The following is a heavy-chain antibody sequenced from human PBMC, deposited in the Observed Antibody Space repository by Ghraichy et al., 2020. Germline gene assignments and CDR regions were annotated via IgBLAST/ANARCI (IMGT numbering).Heavy chain of an antibody. V-gene: IGHV4-4*07. J-gene: IGHJ4*02. CDR2: IYTTGST. D-gene: IGHD3-22*01. Sequence: SQTLSLTCTVSGGSISSFYWNWIRQPAGKGLEWIGRIYTTGSTNYNPSLESRVTMSVDTSKNQFSLKLNSVTAADTAVYYCARGTHYYYDSSGYSVYWGRGTLVTVSS. CDR3: ARGTHYYYDSSGYSVY. CDR1: GGSISSFY.